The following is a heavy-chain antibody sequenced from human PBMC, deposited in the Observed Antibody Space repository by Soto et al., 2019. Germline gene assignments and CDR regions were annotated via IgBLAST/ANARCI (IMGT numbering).Heavy chain of an antibody. D-gene: IGHD2-2*01. J-gene: IGHJ5*02. V-gene: IGHV3-23*01. CDR3: AKGAPVAFLNWFDP. CDR2: ISGSGGSP. CDR1: GFAFSTYA. Sequence: AGGSLRLSCAASGFAFSTYAMTWVRQAPGKGLEWVSAISGSGGSPYYADSVKGRFTISRDNSKNTLYLQMSSLRAEDTAVYYCAKGAPVAFLNWFDPWGQGTLVTVSS.